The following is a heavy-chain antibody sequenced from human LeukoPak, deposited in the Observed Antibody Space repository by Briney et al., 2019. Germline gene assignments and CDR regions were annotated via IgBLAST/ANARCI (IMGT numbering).Heavy chain of an antibody. CDR2: IYHSGNT. D-gene: IGHD3-22*01. J-gene: IGHJ3*02. Sequence: PSETLSLTCNVSGASMSSNYWSWIRQPPGKGLEWIGYIYHSGNTNYNPSLKSRVTISVDTSKNQFSLRLSSVTAADTALYYCARDTVTLIVNRAFDIWGQGTMVTVSS. CDR1: GASMSSNY. V-gene: IGHV4-59*01. CDR3: ARDTVTLIVNRAFDI.